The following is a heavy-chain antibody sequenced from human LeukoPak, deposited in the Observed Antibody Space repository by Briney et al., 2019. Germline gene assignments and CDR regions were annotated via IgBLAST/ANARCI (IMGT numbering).Heavy chain of an antibody. CDR1: GFTFSGHW. V-gene: IGHV3-74*01. D-gene: IGHD3-22*01. J-gene: IGHJ4*02. CDR2: SNHDGTGR. Sequence: GGSLRLSCAASGFTFSGHWMHWVRQAPGKGLMWVSRSNHDGTGRSYADSVKGRFTISRDNAKNTLYLQMNSLRAEDTAVYYCAKVGAYYYDSSGYPSPDYWGQGTLVTVSS. CDR3: AKVGAYYYDSSGYPSPDY.